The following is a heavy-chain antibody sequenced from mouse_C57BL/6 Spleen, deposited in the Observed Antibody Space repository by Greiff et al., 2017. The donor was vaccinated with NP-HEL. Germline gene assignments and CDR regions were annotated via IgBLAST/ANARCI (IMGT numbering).Heavy chain of an antibody. Sequence: QVQLKQSGAELARPGASVKLSCKASGYTFTSYGISWVKQRTGQGLEWIGEIYPRSGNTYYNEKFKGKATLTADKSSSTAYMELRSLTSEDSAVYFCADYYGSPAWFAYWGQGTLVTVSA. V-gene: IGHV1-81*01. J-gene: IGHJ3*01. CDR2: IYPRSGNT. CDR3: ADYYGSPAWFAY. D-gene: IGHD1-1*01. CDR1: GYTFTSYG.